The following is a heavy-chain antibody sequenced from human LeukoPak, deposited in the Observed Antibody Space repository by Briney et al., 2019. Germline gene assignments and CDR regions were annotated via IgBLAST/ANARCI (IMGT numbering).Heavy chain of an antibody. CDR3: ARDRRITMVRGVLPDY. Sequence: GGSLRLSCVASGFSFEDYTMHWVRQAPGKGLEWVSLISGDGENTYYADSVKGRFTISRDNAKNSLYLQMNSLRDEDTAVYYCARDRRITMVRGVLPDYWGQGTLVTVSS. D-gene: IGHD3-10*01. V-gene: IGHV3-43*02. CDR2: ISGDGENT. J-gene: IGHJ4*02. CDR1: GFSFEDYT.